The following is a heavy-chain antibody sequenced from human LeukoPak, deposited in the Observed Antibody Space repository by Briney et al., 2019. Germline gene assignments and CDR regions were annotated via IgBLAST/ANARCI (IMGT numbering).Heavy chain of an antibody. CDR3: ARQPLEYSSSAFDY. CDR2: IYYSGST. J-gene: IGHJ4*02. Sequence: SETLSLTCTVSGGSISTGSYFWGWLRQPPGMGLEWIGSIYYSGSTYYNPSLESRVTISVDTSKNQFSLKLSSVTAADTAVYYCARQPLEYSSSAFDYWGQGTLVTVSS. D-gene: IGHD6-6*01. CDR1: GGSISTGSYF. V-gene: IGHV4-39*01.